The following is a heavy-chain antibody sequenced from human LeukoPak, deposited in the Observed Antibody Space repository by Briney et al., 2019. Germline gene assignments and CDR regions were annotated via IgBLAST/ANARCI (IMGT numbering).Heavy chain of an antibody. CDR1: GGSISSSSYY. D-gene: IGHD2-2*01. J-gene: IGHJ4*02. Sequence: SETLSLTCTVSGGSISSSSYYWGWLRQPPGTGLEWIRSIYYSGSTYYNPSRKSRATISVDTSKNQFSLQLRSVTAADTAVYYCARHEVCWGSTSCYYGPRQLSPPIDYWGQGTLVTVSS. V-gene: IGHV4-39*01. CDR2: IYYSGST. CDR3: ARHEVCWGSTSCYYGPRQLSPPIDY.